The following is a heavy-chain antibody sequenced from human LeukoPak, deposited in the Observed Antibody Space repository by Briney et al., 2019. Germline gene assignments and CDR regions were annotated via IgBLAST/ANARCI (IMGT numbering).Heavy chain of an antibody. CDR3: AKDRQITGTPYFDY. J-gene: IGHJ4*02. CDR1: GFTVSSNY. D-gene: IGHD1-20*01. V-gene: IGHV3-53*01. Sequence: GGSLRLSCAASGFTVSSNYMSWVRQAPGKGLEWVSVIYSGGSTYYADSVKGRFTISRDNSKNTLYLQMNSLRAEDTAVYYCAKDRQITGTPYFDYWGQGTLVTVSS. CDR2: IYSGGST.